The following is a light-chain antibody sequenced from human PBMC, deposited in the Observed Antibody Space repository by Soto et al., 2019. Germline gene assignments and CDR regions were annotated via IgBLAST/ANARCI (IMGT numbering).Light chain of an antibody. CDR3: LQDFKYPRM. CDR2: EAS. V-gene: IGKV1-6*01. CDR1: QGIRND. Sequence: AILMTQSPSSLSASVGDRVTITCRASQGIRNDLAWYQQKPGKAPKLLIYEASTLQSRVPSRFSGSYSGTDLTLTIGSLQHEDFAPYYCLQDFKYPRMFGQGTKVEIK. J-gene: IGKJ1*01.